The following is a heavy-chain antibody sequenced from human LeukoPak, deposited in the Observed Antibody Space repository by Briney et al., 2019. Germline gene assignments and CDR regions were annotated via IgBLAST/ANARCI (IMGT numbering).Heavy chain of an antibody. Sequence: GASVKVSCKASGYTFTGYYMHWVRQAPGQGLEWMGRINPNSGGTNYAQKFQGRVTMTRDTSISTAYMELSRLRSDDTAVYYCARAFLVPAAPYNWFDPWGQGPLVTVSS. J-gene: IGHJ5*02. CDR2: INPNSGGT. CDR3: ARAFLVPAAPYNWFDP. V-gene: IGHV1-2*06. CDR1: GYTFTGYY. D-gene: IGHD2-2*01.